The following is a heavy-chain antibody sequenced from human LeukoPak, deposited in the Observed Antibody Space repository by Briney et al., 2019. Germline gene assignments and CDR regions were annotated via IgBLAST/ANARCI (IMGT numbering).Heavy chain of an antibody. CDR3: ACNTNYYDSSGYYATPGQFDY. D-gene: IGHD3-22*01. CDR2: IYYSGST. Sequence: SQTLSLTCTVSGGSISSGGYYWSWIRQHPGKGLEWIGYIYYSGSTYYNPSLKSRVTISVDTSKNQFSLKLSSVTAADTAVYYCACNTNYYDSSGYYATPGQFDYWGQGTLVTVSS. J-gene: IGHJ4*02. CDR1: GGSISSGGYY. V-gene: IGHV4-31*03.